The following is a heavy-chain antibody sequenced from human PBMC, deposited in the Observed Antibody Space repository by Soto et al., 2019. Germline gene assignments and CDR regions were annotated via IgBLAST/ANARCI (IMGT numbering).Heavy chain of an antibody. CDR3: TKGPNCNYYYYGVDV. J-gene: IGHJ6*02. Sequence: HVQLQESGPGLVKPSETLSLTCTVSGDSVSNYYWSWIRQPAGRGLAWIGRVYSRGATNYNPSLDGRVTMSVDTSSNQFSLRLSSVAAADAASYYCTKGPNCNYYYYGVDVLGQGTAVTVSS. D-gene: IGHD2-15*01. V-gene: IGHV4-4*07. CDR1: GDSVSNYY. CDR2: VYSRGAT.